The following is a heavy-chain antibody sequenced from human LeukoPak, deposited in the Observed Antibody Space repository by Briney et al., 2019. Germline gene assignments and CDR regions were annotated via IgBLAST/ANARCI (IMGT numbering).Heavy chain of an antibody. D-gene: IGHD6-25*01. V-gene: IGHV3-7*01. Sequence: PGGSLRLSCAASGFTFSSYWMSWVRQAPGKGLEWVANIKQDGSEKYYVDSVKGRFTISRDNAKNSLYLQMNSLRAEDTAVYYCAKSYSSGCSKLPNYYYYYMDVWGKGTRFTFS. CDR3: AKSYSSGCSKLPNYYYYYMDV. J-gene: IGHJ6*03. CDR1: GFTFSSYW. CDR2: IKQDGSEK.